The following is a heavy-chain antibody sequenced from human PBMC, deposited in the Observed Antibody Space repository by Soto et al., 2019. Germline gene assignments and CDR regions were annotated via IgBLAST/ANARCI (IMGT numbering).Heavy chain of an antibody. V-gene: IGHV1-3*01. D-gene: IGHD5-18*01. CDR1: GYTFTSYS. CDR3: ARDRHSSLYYFDY. J-gene: IGHJ4*02. CDR2: INAGNGNT. Sequence: ASVKVSCKASGYTFTSYSIHWVRQAPGQRLEWMGWINAGNGNTKYSQKFQGRVTITRDTSASTAYMELSSLRSEDTAVYYCARDRHSSLYYFDYWGQGTLVTVSS.